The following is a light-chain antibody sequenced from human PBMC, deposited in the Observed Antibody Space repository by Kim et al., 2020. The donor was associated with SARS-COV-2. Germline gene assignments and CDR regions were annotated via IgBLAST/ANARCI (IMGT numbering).Light chain of an antibody. V-gene: IGKV3-11*01. Sequence: SPGERATMTCRASQSVSSYLAWYQQKPGQAPRLLIYDASNRATGIPARFSGSGSGTDFTLTISSLEPEEFAVYYCQQRSNWPSWTFGQGTKVDIK. CDR2: DAS. CDR3: QQRSNWPSWT. CDR1: QSVSSY. J-gene: IGKJ1*01.